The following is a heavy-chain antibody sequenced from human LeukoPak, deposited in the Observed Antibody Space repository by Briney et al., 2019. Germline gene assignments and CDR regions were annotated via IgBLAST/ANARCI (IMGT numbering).Heavy chain of an antibody. CDR3: ARVGVGYCSSTSCPTYGMDV. V-gene: IGHV1-69*04. D-gene: IGHD2-2*01. J-gene: IGHJ6*02. CDR1: GGTFSSYA. CDR2: IIPILGIA. Sequence: SVKVSCKASGGTFSSYAISWVRQAPGQGLEWMGRIIPILGIANYAQKFQGRVTIIAYKSTSTAYMELSSLRSEDTAVYYCARVGVGYCSSTSCPTYGMDVWGQGTTVTVSS.